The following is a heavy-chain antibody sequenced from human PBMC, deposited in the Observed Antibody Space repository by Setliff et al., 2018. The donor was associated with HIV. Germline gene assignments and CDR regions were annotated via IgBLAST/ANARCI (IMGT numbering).Heavy chain of an antibody. Sequence: GGSLRLSCAASGFTFSSYWMSWVRQAPGKGLEWVADIKQDGSKAYCMDSVKGRFTISRDNPKNSLYLQMTSLRAEDTAVYYCARDDSNGNTDAFDIWGQGTTVTVSS. CDR3: ARDDSNGNTDAFDI. V-gene: IGHV3-7*04. D-gene: IGHD5-18*01. J-gene: IGHJ3*02. CDR2: IKQDGSKA. CDR1: GFTFSSYW.